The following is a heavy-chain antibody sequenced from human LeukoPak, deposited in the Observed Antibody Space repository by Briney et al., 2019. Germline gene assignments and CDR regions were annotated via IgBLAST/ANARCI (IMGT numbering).Heavy chain of an antibody. CDR1: GYTFTKYY. V-gene: IGHV1-46*01. J-gene: IGHJ3*02. CDR3: ARIRDGYNDAYDI. Sequence: GASVKVSCKASGYTFTKYYIHWVRQAPGQGLEWMGLINPGGDNTNYAQNFQGRVTMTRDTSTSTVYMELSSLRSEDTAIYYCARIRDGYNDAYDIWGKGTVVT. D-gene: IGHD5-24*01. CDR2: INPGGDNT.